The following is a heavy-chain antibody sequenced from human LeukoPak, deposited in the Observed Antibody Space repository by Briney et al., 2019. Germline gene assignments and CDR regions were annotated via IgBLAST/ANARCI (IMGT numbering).Heavy chain of an antibody. Sequence: PGGSLRLSCAASGFTFSSYGMHWVRQAPGKGLEWVAVISYDGSDKYYADSVKGRFTISRDNSKNTLFLQMNSLRAEDTAVYYCAKDQSGSYYGSLDYWGQGTLVTVSS. CDR3: AKDQSGSYYGSLDY. J-gene: IGHJ4*02. CDR1: GFTFSSYG. D-gene: IGHD1-26*01. V-gene: IGHV3-30*18. CDR2: ISYDGSDK.